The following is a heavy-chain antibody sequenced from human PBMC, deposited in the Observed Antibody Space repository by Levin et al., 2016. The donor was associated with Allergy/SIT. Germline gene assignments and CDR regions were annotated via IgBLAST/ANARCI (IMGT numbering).Heavy chain of an antibody. D-gene: IGHD2-8*01. Sequence: WVRQAPGQGLEWMGRIIPILGIANYAQKFQGRVTITADKSTSTAYMELSSLRSEDTAVYYCARAEYCTNGVCHLFDWFDPWGQGTLVTVSS. J-gene: IGHJ5*02. CDR3: ARAEYCTNGVCHLFDWFDP. V-gene: IGHV1-69*04. CDR2: IIPILGIA.